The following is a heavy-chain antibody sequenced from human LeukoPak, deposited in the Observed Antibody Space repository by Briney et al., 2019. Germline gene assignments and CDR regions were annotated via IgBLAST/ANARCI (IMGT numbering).Heavy chain of an antibody. CDR3: ARDGTAMVTALGFDP. CDR2: IYTSGST. CDR1: GGSISSGSYY. V-gene: IGHV4-61*02. J-gene: IGHJ5*02. D-gene: IGHD5-18*01. Sequence: SETLSLTCTVSGGSISSGSYYWSWIRQPAGKGLEWIGRIYTSGSTNYNPSLKSRVTISVDTSKNQSSLKLSSVTAADTAVYYCARDGTAMVTALGFDPWGQGTLVTVSS.